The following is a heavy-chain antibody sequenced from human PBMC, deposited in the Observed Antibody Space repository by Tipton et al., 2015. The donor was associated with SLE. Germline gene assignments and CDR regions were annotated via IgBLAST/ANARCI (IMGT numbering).Heavy chain of an antibody. Sequence: TLSLTCAVYGGSFSGYYWSWIRQPPGKGLEWIGEINHSGSTNYNPSLKGRVTISVDTSKNQFSLKLSSVTAADTAVYYCAKRNDFWSGYYGYYYGMDVWGQGP. V-gene: IGHV4-34*01. CDR3: AKRNDFWSGYYGYYYGMDV. D-gene: IGHD3-3*01. J-gene: IGHJ6*02. CDR2: INHSGST. CDR1: GGSFSGYY.